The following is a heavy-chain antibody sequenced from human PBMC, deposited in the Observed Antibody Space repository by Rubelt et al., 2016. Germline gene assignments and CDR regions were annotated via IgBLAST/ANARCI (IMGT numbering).Heavy chain of an antibody. J-gene: IGHJ5*02. V-gene: IGHV4-34*01. Sequence: QVQLQQWGAGLLKPSETLSLTCAVYGGSFSGYYWSWIRQPPGKGLEWIGEINHSGSTNYNPSLKSRVTITVATSKNQCSRKLSSGTAADTAVYYCARGLARAAAAPRRLWFDPWGQGTLVTVSS. CDR1: GGSFSGYY. CDR2: INHSGST. CDR3: ARGLARAAAAPRRLWFDP. D-gene: IGHD6-13*01.